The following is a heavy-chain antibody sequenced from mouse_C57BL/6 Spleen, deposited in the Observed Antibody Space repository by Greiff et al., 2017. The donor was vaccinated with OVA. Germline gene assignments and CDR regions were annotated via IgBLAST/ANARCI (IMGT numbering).Heavy chain of an antibody. Sequence: EVKLQESGPGLVKPSQSLSLTCSVTGYSITSGYYWNWIRQFPGNKLEWMGYISYDGSNNYNPSLKNRISITRDTSKNQFFLKLNSVTTEDTATYYCASLYYGYDVWFAYWGQGTLVTVSA. D-gene: IGHD2-2*01. J-gene: IGHJ3*01. CDR1: GYSITSGYY. V-gene: IGHV3-6*01. CDR3: ASLYYGYDVWFAY. CDR2: ISYDGSN.